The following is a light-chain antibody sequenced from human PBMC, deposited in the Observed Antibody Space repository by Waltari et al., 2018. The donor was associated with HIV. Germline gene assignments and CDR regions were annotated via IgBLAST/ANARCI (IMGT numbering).Light chain of an antibody. CDR1: QSVTSYY. J-gene: IGKJ2*01. CDR2: GAS. Sequence: ENVLTQSPGTLSLSPGERVTLSCRASQSVTSYYLAWYQQKPGQAPRLLIYGASNRATGIPDRFSGSGSGTDFTLTISRLEPEDFAVYYFQQYGSSPQTFGQGTRLELK. V-gene: IGKV3-20*01. CDR3: QQYGSSPQT.